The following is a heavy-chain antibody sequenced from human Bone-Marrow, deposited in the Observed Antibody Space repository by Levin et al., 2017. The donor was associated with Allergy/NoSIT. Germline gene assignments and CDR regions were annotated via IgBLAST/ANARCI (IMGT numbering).Heavy chain of an antibody. V-gene: IGHV3-30*18. CDR3: VKDRFAYSSYDFLPDH. D-gene: IGHD3-3*01. Sequence: GGSLRLSCAASGFTFSGHAMHWVRQAPGKGLEWVAVISYDGSKKYYADTVKGRFTVSRDNSKNTLFLQMNSLSAEDTAMVFCVKDRFAYSSYDFLPDHWGQGTQVAVSS. CDR2: ISYDGSKK. CDR1: GFTFSGHA. J-gene: IGHJ4*02.